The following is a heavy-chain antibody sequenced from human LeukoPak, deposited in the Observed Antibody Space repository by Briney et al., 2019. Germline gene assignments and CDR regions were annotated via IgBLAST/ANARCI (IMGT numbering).Heavy chain of an antibody. Sequence: SETLSLTCAVYGGSFSGHYWSWLRQPPGKGLEWIGEINHSGNTNYNPSLKSRVTISLDTSKNQLSLKLTSVTAADTAVYYCARGGLEYCSSASCYARFDHWGQGTLVTVSS. J-gene: IGHJ5*02. CDR3: ARGGLEYCSSASCYARFDH. CDR1: GGSFSGHY. D-gene: IGHD2-2*01. V-gene: IGHV4-34*01. CDR2: INHSGNT.